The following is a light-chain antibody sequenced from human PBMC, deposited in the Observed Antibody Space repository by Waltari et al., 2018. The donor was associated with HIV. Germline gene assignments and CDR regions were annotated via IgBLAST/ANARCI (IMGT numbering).Light chain of an antibody. CDR3: GVWDDSLDAVI. J-gene: IGLJ2*01. Sequence: SVLTQPPSASATPGQTVTISCSGSTYNIGRNPVTWYQRFPGTTPKVLIFGNHHRPSRIPDRFSGSRSGTSASLAISGLQSEDESEYFCGVWDDSLDAVIFGGGTKLTVL. CDR1: TYNIGRNP. V-gene: IGLV1-44*01. CDR2: GNH.